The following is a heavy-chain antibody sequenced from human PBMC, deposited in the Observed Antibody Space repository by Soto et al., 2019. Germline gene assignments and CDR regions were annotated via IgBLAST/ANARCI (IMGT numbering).Heavy chain of an antibody. D-gene: IGHD6-13*01. CDR2: IPFSGKT. CDR1: GDSIFNGGHY. Sequence: SETLSLTCTVSGDSIFNGGHYWSWIRQYPGKGLEWIGYIPFSGKTYYNPSLKSRVTISADASKNQFSLKLSSMTAADTAVYYCARDSIAAPNWFDPWGQGTLVTVSS. V-gene: IGHV4-31*03. CDR3: ARDSIAAPNWFDP. J-gene: IGHJ5*02.